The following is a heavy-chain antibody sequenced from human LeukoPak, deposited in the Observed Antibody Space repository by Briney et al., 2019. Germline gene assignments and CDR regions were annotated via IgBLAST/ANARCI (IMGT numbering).Heavy chain of an antibody. CDR2: ISGSGGST. CDR1: GFTFSSYA. CDR3: AKDLYYYGSGSYTFGY. V-gene: IGHV3-23*01. J-gene: IGHJ4*02. Sequence: SGGSLRLSCAASGFTFSSYAMSWVRQAPGKGLEWVSAISGSGGSTYYADSVKGRFTISRDNSKNTLYLQMNSLRAEDAAVYYCAKDLYYYGSGSYTFGYWGQGTLVTVSS. D-gene: IGHD3-10*01.